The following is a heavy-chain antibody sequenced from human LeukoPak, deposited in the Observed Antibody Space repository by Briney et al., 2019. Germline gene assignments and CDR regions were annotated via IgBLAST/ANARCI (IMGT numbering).Heavy chain of an antibody. Sequence: GGSLRLSCAASGFTFSSYSMNWVRQAPGKGLEWVSSISSSSSYIYYADSVKGRFTISRDNAKNSLFLQMNSLRAEDTAVYYCAKGRTSGSSWPFDCWGQGTLVTVSS. V-gene: IGHV3-21*01. CDR3: AKGRTSGSSWPFDC. D-gene: IGHD6-13*01. J-gene: IGHJ4*02. CDR1: GFTFSSYS. CDR2: ISSSSSYI.